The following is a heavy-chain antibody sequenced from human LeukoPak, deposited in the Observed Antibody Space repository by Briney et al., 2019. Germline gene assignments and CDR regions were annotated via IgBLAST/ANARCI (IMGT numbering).Heavy chain of an antibody. J-gene: IGHJ4*02. CDR1: GFTFSSSW. V-gene: IGHV3-7*05. CDR2: TKQDGSEI. CDR3: ARDDWGFDY. D-gene: IGHD3-9*01. Sequence: GGSLRLSCAASGFTFSSSWMSWVRQSPAKGLEWVANTKQDGSEIYYVDSVKGRFTISRDNAKNSLYLQMNSLRAEDTAVYYCARDDWGFDYWGQGTLVTVSS.